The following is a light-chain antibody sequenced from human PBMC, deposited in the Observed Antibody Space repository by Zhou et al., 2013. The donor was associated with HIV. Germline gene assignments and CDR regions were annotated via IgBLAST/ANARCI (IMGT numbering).Light chain of an antibody. Sequence: EIVLTQSPATLSLSSGERATLSCRASQSVTTNLAWYQQKPGQTPRLLIYGASTRATDIPARFSGSGSGTEFTLTISSLQSEDFAVYYCQHYNNWPLTFGGGTKVEI. CDR1: QSVTTN. CDR3: QHYNNWPLT. CDR2: GAS. J-gene: IGKJ4*01. V-gene: IGKV3-15*01.